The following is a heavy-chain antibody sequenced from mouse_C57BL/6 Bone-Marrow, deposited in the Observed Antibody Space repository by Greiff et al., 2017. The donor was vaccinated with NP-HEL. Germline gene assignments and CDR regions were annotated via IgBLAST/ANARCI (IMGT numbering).Heavy chain of an antibody. Sequence: QVTLKVSGPGILQSSQTLSLTCSFSGFSLSTSGMGVSWIRQPSGKGLWWLAHNYWDDDKRYTPSLKSRRTISKDTSRNQVFLKLTSVTTADTATYYCARRDCNYCWDAMDYWGQGTSVTVSS. V-gene: IGHV8-12*01. J-gene: IGHJ4*01. D-gene: IGHD2-1*01. CDR1: GFSLSTSGMG. CDR2: NYWDDDK. CDR3: ARRDCNYCWDAMDY.